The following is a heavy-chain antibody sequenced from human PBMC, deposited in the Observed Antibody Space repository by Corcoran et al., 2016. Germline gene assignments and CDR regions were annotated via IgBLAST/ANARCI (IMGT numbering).Heavy chain of an antibody. D-gene: IGHD3-10*01. V-gene: IGHV4-34*01. CDR1: GGSFSGYY. CDR3: ARRSILFTMVRGVEYYFDY. J-gene: IGHJ4*02. Sequence: QVQLQQWGAGLLKPSETLSLTCAVYGGSFSGYYWGWIRQPPGKGLEWIGSIYYSGSTYYNPSLKSRVTISVDTSKNQFSLKLSSVTAADTAVYYCARRSILFTMVRGVEYYFDYWGQGTLVTVSS. CDR2: IYYSGST.